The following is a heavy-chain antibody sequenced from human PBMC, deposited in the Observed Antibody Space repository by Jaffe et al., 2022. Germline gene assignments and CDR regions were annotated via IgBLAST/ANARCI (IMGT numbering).Heavy chain of an antibody. D-gene: IGHD3-10*01. Sequence: QVQLQESGPGLVKPSETLSLTCAVSGYSISSGYYWGWIRQPPGKGLEWIGSIYHSGSTYYNPSLKSRVTISVDTSKNQFSLKLSSVTAADTAVYYCARIVLGHYGSGSLTPSFFDYWGQGTLVTVSS. CDR2: IYHSGST. CDR3: ARIVLGHYGSGSLTPSFFDY. J-gene: IGHJ4*02. CDR1: GYSISSGYY. V-gene: IGHV4-38-2*01.